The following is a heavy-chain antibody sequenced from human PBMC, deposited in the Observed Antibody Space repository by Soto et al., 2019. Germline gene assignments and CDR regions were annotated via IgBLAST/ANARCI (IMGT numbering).Heavy chain of an antibody. CDR3: ARNRGYGPSD. Sequence: GGSLRLSCAASGFIVSTSHMSWVRQAPGKGLEWVSVIYSGGTTYYADSVKGHFTISRDNSKNTLYLQMNSLRAEDTALYYCARNRGYGPSDWGKGTLVTV. J-gene: IGHJ4*02. D-gene: IGHD5-18*01. CDR1: GFIVSTSH. CDR2: IYSGGTT. V-gene: IGHV3-53*01.